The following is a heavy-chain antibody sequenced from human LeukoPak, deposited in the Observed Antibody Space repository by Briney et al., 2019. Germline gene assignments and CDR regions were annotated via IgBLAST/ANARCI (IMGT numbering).Heavy chain of an antibody. Sequence: GATVKVSCKASGYTFTSYYMHWVPQAPAQGLEGMGIINPNGGSTSYAQKFQGRVTMTRDTSTSTVYMELSSQRSEVTAVYYCARPYSIYVKAYDMCAQGTMATVSS. CDR3: ARPYSIYVKAYDM. V-gene: IGHV1-46*01. CDR2: INPNGGST. CDR1: GYTFTSYY. D-gene: IGHD4-11*01. J-gene: IGHJ3*02.